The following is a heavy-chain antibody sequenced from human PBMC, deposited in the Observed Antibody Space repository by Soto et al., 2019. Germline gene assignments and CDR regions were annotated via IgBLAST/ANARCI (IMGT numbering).Heavy chain of an antibody. CDR1: GFTFSSYA. J-gene: IGHJ4*02. Sequence: GGSLRLSCAASGFTFSSYAMSWVRQAPGKGLEWVSAISGSGGSTYYADSVKGRFTISRDNSKNTLYLQMNSLRAEDTAVYYCAKTKFVAVAGPIEYWGQGTLVTVSS. CDR2: ISGSGGST. D-gene: IGHD6-19*01. CDR3: AKTKFVAVAGPIEY. V-gene: IGHV3-23*01.